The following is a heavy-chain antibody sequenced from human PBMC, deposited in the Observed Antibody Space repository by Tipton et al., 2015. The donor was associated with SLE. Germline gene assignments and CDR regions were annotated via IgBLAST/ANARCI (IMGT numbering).Heavy chain of an antibody. Sequence: TLSLTCTVSGGSISSSSYYWGWIRQPPGKGLEWIGEINHSGSTNYNPSLKSRITISVDTSKNQFTLKLSSVTAADTAVYYCARLINVRVVRGVTPYWYFDLWGRGTLVTVSS. CDR1: GGSISSSSYY. V-gene: IGHV4-39*06. J-gene: IGHJ2*01. CDR3: ARLINVRVVRGVTPYWYFDL. D-gene: IGHD3-10*01. CDR2: INHSGST.